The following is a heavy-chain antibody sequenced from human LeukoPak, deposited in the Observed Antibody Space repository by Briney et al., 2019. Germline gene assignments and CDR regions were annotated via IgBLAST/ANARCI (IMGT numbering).Heavy chain of an antibody. CDR2: INPNSGGT. CDR1: GYTFTGYY. Sequence: ASVKVSCKASGYTFTGYYIHWVRQAPGQGLEWMGWINPNSGGTSYARKFQGWVTMTRDTSISAAYMEWSSLKASDTAMYYCARVLGGSSLTYYFDYWGQGTLVTVSS. J-gene: IGHJ4*02. D-gene: IGHD6-13*01. CDR3: ARVLGGSSLTYYFDY. V-gene: IGHV1-2*04.